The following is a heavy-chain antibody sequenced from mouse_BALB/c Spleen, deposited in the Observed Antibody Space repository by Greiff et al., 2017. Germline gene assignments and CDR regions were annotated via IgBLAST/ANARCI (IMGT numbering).Heavy chain of an antibody. D-gene: IGHD4-1*01. CDR1: GYSFTGYY. V-gene: IGHV1-31*01. Sequence: EVQLQQSGPELVKPGASVKISCKASGYSFTGYYMHWVKQSPVKSLEWIGRINPYNGATSYNQNFKDKASLTVDKSSSTAYMELHSLTSEDSAVYYCARGWDGAMDYWGQGTSVTVSS. CDR3: ARGWDGAMDY. J-gene: IGHJ4*01. CDR2: INPYNGAT.